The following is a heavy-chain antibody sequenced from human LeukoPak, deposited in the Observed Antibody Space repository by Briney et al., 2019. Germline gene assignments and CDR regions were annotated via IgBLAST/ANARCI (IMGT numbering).Heavy chain of an antibody. CDR2: IYPSGST. D-gene: IGHD4-23*01. J-gene: IGHJ4*02. CDR1: GGSISSGGYY. CDR3: ARVSYDYGGNSGGFDY. V-gene: IGHV4-30-2*01. Sequence: SETLSLTCIVSGGSISSGGYYWSWIRQPPGKGLEWIGYIYPSGSTFYNPSLKSRVTISVDRSKNQFSLNLSSVTAADTAVYYCARVSYDYGGNSGGFDYWGQGTLVTVSS.